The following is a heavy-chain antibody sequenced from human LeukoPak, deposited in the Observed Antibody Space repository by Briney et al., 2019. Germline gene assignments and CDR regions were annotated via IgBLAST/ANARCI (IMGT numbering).Heavy chain of an antibody. CDR2: IYYSGST. J-gene: IGHJ2*01. CDR1: GGSISSSRYY. CDR3: ARGRPNIAVAGKGWYFDL. Sequence: PSETLSLTCTISGGSISSSRYYWGWIRQPPGKGLEWIGSIYYSGSTYYNPSLKSRVTISLDTPKNQFSLKLSSVTAADTAVYYCARGRPNIAVAGKGWYFDLWGRGTLVTVSS. V-gene: IGHV4-39*01. D-gene: IGHD6-19*01.